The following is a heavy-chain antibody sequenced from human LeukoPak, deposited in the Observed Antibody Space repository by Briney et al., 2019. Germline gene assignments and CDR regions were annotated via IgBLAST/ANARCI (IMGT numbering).Heavy chain of an antibody. Sequence: QPGGSLRLSCEASGFPFSTFWMIWVRQPPGKGLEWVAKIQQDGSGEQYVDSVKGRFTISRDNAWNSLYLQMNSLRPEDTAVYYCAREQWSRLDWGQGTLVTVSS. D-gene: IGHD2-8*01. J-gene: IGHJ4*02. V-gene: IGHV3-7*01. CDR3: AREQWSRLD. CDR1: GFPFSTFW. CDR2: IQQDGSGE.